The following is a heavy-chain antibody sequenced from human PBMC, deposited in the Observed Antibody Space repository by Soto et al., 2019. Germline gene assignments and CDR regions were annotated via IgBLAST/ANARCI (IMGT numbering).Heavy chain of an antibody. CDR2: IYYSGST. CDR3: AQAGSQTFDY. J-gene: IGHJ4*02. Sequence: QVQLQASGPGLVKPSQTLSLTCTVSGCSISRGDYYWSWIRHPQGKGLEWIGYIYYSGSTYYNPSLKSRVTISVDTSKNQGSLKLISVTDADTAVYYCAQAGSQTFDYGGQGTLVTVSS. D-gene: IGHD6-13*01. CDR1: GCSISRGDYY. V-gene: IGHV4-30-4*01.